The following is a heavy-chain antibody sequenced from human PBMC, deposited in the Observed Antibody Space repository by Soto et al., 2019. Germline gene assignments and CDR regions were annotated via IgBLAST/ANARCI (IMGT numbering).Heavy chain of an antibody. CDR3: ARGATDYWYFDL. CDR1: GYTFTSYY. V-gene: IGHV1-46*01. Sequence: XSVKGSYKASGYTFTSYYMHWVRQAPGQGLEWMGIINPSGGSTSYAQKLQGRVTMTRDTSTSTVYMELSSLRSEDTAVYYCARGATDYWYFDLWGRGPLATVSS. CDR2: INPSGGST. J-gene: IGHJ2*01.